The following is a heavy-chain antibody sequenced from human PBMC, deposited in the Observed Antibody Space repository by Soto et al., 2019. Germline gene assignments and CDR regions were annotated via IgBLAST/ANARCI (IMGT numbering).Heavy chain of an antibody. CDR1: GFTFSNAW. J-gene: IGHJ6*02. Sequence: HGGSLRLSCAASGFTFSNAWMSWVRQAPGKGLEWVGRIKSKTDGGTTDYAAPVKGRFTISRDDSKNTLYLQMNSLKTEDTAVYYCTTDLELSVMDVWGQGTTVTVSS. V-gene: IGHV3-15*01. CDR3: TTDLELSVMDV. D-gene: IGHD1-7*01. CDR2: IKSKTDGGTT.